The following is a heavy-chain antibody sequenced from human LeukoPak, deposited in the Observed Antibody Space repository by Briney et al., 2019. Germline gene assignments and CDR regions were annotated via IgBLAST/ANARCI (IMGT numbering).Heavy chain of an antibody. V-gene: IGHV3-33*01. CDR1: GFTFSSYG. J-gene: IGHJ4*02. Sequence: GGALRLSCAASGFTFSSYGMHWVRQAPGKGLEWVAVIWYDGSNKYYADSVKGRFTISRDNSKNTLYLQMSSLRAEDTAVYYCARQSGMYYYGSGPGDYWGQGTLVTVSS. D-gene: IGHD3-10*01. CDR2: IWYDGSNK. CDR3: ARQSGMYYYGSGPGDY.